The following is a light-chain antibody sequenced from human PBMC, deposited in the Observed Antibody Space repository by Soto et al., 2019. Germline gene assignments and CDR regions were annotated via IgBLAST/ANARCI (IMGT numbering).Light chain of an antibody. CDR3: QQLNSYPLT. V-gene: IGKV1-9*01. J-gene: IGKJ4*02. CDR2: AAS. CDR1: QGINNY. Sequence: DIQLTQSPSFLSASVGDGVTITCRASQGINNYLAWYQQKPGKAPKLLIYAASTLQSGVPSSFSGSGSGPEFTLTISSLQPEDFATYYCQQLNSYPLTFGGGTKVDIK.